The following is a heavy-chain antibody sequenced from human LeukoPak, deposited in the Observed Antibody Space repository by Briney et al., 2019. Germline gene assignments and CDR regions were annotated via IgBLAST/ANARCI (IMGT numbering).Heavy chain of an antibody. CDR1: GYTITGYY. CDR3: ARDFWSGYYTDY. J-gene: IGHJ4*02. D-gene: IGHD3-3*01. CDR2: INPNSGDT. V-gene: IGHV1-2*02. Sequence: GASVKVSCKASGYTITGYYMHWARQAPGQGLEWMGWINPNSGDTNYAQKFQGRVTMTRDTSISTAYMELSRLRSDDTAVYYCARDFWSGYYTDYWGQGTLVTVSS.